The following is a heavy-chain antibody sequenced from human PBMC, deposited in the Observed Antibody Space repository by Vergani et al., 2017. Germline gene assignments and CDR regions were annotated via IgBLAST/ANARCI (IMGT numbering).Heavy chain of an antibody. CDR3: ARDQSAYRLLFYCDY. CDR2: IYYDGSNK. CDR1: GFSFNSYG. V-gene: IGHV3-33*01. J-gene: IGHJ4*02. Sequence: QVQLVESGGGVVQPGRSLRLSCAASGFSFNSYGMHWVRQAPGRGLEWEAVIYYDGSNKYYADSVKGRFTVSRDNSKNTLSLQMNSLRADDTAVYYCARDQSAYRLLFYCDYWGQGTLVTVSS. D-gene: IGHD2-2*01.